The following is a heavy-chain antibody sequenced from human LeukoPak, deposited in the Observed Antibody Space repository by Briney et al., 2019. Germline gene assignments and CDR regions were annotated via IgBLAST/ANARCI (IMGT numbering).Heavy chain of an antibody. CDR1: GGSISSYY. J-gene: IGHJ6*02. V-gene: IGHV4-59*08. CDR2: IYYSGGT. D-gene: IGHD1-1*01. CDR3: ARHAGLERRNSYYYYGMDL. Sequence: SETLSLTCTVSGGSISSYYWSWIRQPPGKGLEWIGYIYYSGGTNYNPSLKSRVTISVDTSKNQFSLRLSSVTAADTAVYYCARHAGLERRNSYYYYGMDLWGQGTTVTVSS.